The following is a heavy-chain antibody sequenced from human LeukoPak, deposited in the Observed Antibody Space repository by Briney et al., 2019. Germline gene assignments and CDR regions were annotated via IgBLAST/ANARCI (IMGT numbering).Heavy chain of an antibody. CDR1: GGPISSYY. D-gene: IGHD3-16*01. CDR2: IYYSGST. V-gene: IGHV4-59*01. CDR3: ASRNVWGSKSFDY. J-gene: IGHJ4*02. Sequence: PSETLSLTCTVPGGPISSYYWSWIRQPPGKGLEWIGYIYYSGSTNYNPSLKSRVTISVDTSKNQFSLKLSSVTAADTAVYYCASRNVWGSKSFDYWGQGTLVTVSS.